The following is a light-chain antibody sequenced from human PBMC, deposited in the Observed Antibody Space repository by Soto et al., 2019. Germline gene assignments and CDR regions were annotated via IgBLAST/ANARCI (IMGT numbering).Light chain of an antibody. J-gene: IGLJ1*01. CDR3: ISFTSRHIYV. CDR1: SSDVGGYNY. V-gene: IGLV2-14*03. CDR2: DVT. Sequence: QSVLTQPASVSGSPGQSITISFTGTSSDVGGYNYVSWYQQHPGRAPKLIIYDVTNRPSGISNRFSGSKSGNTASLTISGLQTEDEADYYCISFTSRHIYVFGTGTKVTVL.